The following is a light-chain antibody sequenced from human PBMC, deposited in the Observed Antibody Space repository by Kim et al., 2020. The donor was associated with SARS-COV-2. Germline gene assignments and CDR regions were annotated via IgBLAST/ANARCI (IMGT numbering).Light chain of an antibody. V-gene: IGKV1-13*02. CDR2: DAS. Sequence: AIQLTQSPSSLSASVGDRVTITCRASQGISSALAWYRQTPGKAPKLLIYDASSLESGVPSRFSGSGSETDFTLTISSLQPEDFATYYCQQFNGYPLTFGGGTKLEI. CDR3: QQFNGYPLT. J-gene: IGKJ4*01. CDR1: QGISSA.